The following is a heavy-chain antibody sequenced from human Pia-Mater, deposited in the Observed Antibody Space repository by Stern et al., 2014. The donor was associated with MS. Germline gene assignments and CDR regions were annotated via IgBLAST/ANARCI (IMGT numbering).Heavy chain of an antibody. J-gene: IGHJ3*02. V-gene: IGHV1-58*02. CDR3: AAEPMYYSDSVGAFDI. CDR2: IGVGSGNT. Sequence: VQLVESGPEVKKPGTSVKVSCKASGFTFTSSAMQWVRQARGQGLEWIGWIGVGSGNTNYAQKFQERVTITRDMSTSTTYMELSSLRSEDTAVYYCAAEPMYYSDSVGAFDIWGQGTMVTVSS. CDR1: GFTFTSSA. D-gene: IGHD3-22*01.